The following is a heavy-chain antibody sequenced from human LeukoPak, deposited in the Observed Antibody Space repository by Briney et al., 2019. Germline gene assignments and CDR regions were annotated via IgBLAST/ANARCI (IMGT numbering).Heavy chain of an antibody. CDR3: ARGIAAAGHGMDG. Sequence: GGSLRLSCAASGLTFSGYIMNWVRQAPGKGLEWVSSISTSGTYMDYADSVKGRFIISRDNSKNSLFLQMNSLRAEDMAVYSCARGIAAAGHGMDGWGQGTTGTVSS. J-gene: IGHJ6*02. D-gene: IGHD6-13*01. CDR2: ISTSGTYM. V-gene: IGHV3-21*01. CDR1: GLTFSGYI.